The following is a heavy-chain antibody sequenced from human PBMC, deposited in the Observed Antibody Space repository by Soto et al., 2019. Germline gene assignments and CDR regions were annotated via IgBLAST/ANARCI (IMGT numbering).Heavy chain of an antibody. CDR3: ARDHLILPAHDFFYGSDV. Sequence: SCKASGYTFTGYYMHWVRQSPGKGLEWVAKIPQDGVDGHYADSVKGRFIISRDNGKNSLHLQLNNLRAEDTAVYYCARDHLILPAHDFFYGSDVWGRGATVTVSS. D-gene: IGHD2-21*02. CDR2: IPQDGVDG. J-gene: IGHJ6*02. CDR1: GYTFTGYY. V-gene: IGHV3-7*03.